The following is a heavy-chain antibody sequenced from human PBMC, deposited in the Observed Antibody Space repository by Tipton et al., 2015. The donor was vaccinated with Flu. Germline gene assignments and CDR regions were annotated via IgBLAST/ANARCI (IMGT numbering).Heavy chain of an antibody. Sequence: SLRLSCAASGFTFSDDYMSWIRQAPGKGLEWVSHISSSGNTISYADSVRGRFTISRDNTKKSLSLQLNSLRAEDTAIYYCATLTGDDYWGQGILVTVSS. V-gene: IGHV3-11*04. CDR2: ISSSGNTI. D-gene: IGHD7-27*01. CDR3: ATLTGDDY. J-gene: IGHJ4*02. CDR1: GFTFSDDY.